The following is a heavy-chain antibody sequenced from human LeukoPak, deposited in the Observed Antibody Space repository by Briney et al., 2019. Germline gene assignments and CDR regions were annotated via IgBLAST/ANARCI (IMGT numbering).Heavy chain of an antibody. D-gene: IGHD5-18*01. V-gene: IGHV3-33*05. Sequence: PGGSLRLSCAASGFTFSSYGMHWVRQAPGKGLEWVAVISYDGSNKYYADSVKGRFTISRDNSKNTLYLQMNSLRAEDTAVYYCARGYPAMVSAPDYWGQGTLVTVSS. CDR2: ISYDGSNK. CDR1: GFTFSSYG. CDR3: ARGYPAMVSAPDY. J-gene: IGHJ4*02.